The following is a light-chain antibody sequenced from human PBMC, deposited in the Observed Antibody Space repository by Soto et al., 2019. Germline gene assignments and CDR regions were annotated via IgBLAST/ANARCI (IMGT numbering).Light chain of an antibody. CDR3: LQYNVSPLT. Sequence: DIQMTQSPSTLSASVGDRVTITCRARQNINRWLAWYQQRPGKAPNLLIHKASTLEVGVPSRFSGSVSGTEFTLTIISLQPDDFAVYFCLQYNVSPLTFGGGTKVELK. V-gene: IGKV1-5*03. CDR1: QNINRW. CDR2: KAS. J-gene: IGKJ4*01.